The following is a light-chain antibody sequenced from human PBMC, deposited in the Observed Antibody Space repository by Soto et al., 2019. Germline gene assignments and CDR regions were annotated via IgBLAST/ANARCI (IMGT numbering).Light chain of an antibody. J-gene: IGKJ1*01. CDR1: QSISNY. CDR2: AAS. CDR3: QQSYSMPWT. V-gene: IGKV1-39*01. Sequence: DIQMTQSPSSLSASVGDRVTITCRASQSISNYLNWYQQKPGKAPTLLLYAASSLKSGVPSRFRGSGSGTDFTLIISSLQPEDFATYYCQQSYSMPWTFGQGTKV.